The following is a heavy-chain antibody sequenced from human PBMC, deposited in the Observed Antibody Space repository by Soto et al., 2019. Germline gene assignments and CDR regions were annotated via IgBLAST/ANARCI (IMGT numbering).Heavy chain of an antibody. CDR2: IYYSGST. CDR1: GGSISSGDYY. CDR3: ARDLNYYGMDV. J-gene: IGHJ6*02. Sequence: PSETLSLTCTFSGGSISSGDYYLSWIRQPPGKGLEWIGYIYYSGSTYYNPSLKSRVTISVDTSKNQFSLKLSSVTAADTAVYYCARDLNYYGMDVWGQGTTVTV. V-gene: IGHV4-30-4*01.